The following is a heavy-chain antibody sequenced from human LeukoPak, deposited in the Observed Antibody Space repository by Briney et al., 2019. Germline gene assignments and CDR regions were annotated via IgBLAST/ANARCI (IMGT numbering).Heavy chain of an antibody. V-gene: IGHV3-48*04. CDR1: GFTISSYS. CDR2: ISSSSSTI. D-gene: IGHD1-26*01. J-gene: IGHJ3*02. CDR3: ARDRSYRDAFDI. Sequence: GGSLRLSCAASGFTISSYSMNWVRQAPGKGLEWVSYISSSSSTIYYADSVKGRFTISRDNAKNSLYLQMNSLRAEDTAVYYCARDRSYRDAFDIWGQGTMVTVSS.